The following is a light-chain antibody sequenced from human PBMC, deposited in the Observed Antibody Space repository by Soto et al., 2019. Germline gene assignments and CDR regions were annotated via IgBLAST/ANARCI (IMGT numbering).Light chain of an antibody. J-gene: IGKJ2*01. CDR3: QQYFETPYT. CDR2: WAS. CDR1: QRIFYNSNKKYY. Sequence: DIVMTQSPKSLAVSLGARATITCTSSQRIFYNSNKKYYLAWYQQKVGQPPKVVLYWASTRDSGVPDRFTGSVSGTQFTLTINNLQPEDVALYYCQQYFETPYTFGQGTKLEIK. V-gene: IGKV4-1*01.